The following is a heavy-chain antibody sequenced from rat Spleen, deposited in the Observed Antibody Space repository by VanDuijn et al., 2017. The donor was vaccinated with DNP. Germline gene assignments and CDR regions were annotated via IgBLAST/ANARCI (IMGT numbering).Heavy chain of an antibody. J-gene: IGHJ2*01. CDR2: SSYDGCST. D-gene: IGHD1-4*01. CDR3: ARHVLPLRVWDY. CDR1: GFTFRAYY. V-gene: IGHV5-22*01. Sequence: EVQLVESGGGLVQPGGSLKLSCAASGFTFRAYYMAWVRQATTKGLEWVAYSSYDGCSTYNGDSVKGRFTISRDNAKSTLYLQMNSRRSEDMATYYCARHVLPLRVWDYWGQGVMVTVSS.